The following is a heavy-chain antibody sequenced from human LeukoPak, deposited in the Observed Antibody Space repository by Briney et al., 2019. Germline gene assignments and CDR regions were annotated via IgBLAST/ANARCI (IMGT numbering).Heavy chain of an antibody. V-gene: IGHV4-38-2*01. CDR1: GYSISSGYY. Sequence: KPSETLSLTXAVSGYSISSGYYWGWIRQPPGKGLEWIGSIYHSGYTYYNPSLKSRVTISVDTSKNQFSLKLSSVTAADTAVYYCARQDTVSLVLDWFDPWGQGTLVTVSS. J-gene: IGHJ5*02. D-gene: IGHD5-18*01. CDR3: ARQDTVSLVLDWFDP. CDR2: IYHSGYT.